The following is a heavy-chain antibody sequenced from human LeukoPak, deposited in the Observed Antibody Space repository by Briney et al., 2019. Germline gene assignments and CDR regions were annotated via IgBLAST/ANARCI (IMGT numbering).Heavy chain of an antibody. D-gene: IGHD2-15*01. Sequence: SVTVSCKACAGTFSSYAISWVGQARGQGLEWMGGIIPMFGTANYAQKFQGRVTITADKSTSTAYMELSSLRSEDTAVYYCAGGIVVVVAATPREDYYYGTDVWGRGTTVTVSS. V-gene: IGHV1-69*06. CDR3: AGGIVVVVAATPREDYYYGTDV. CDR2: IIPMFGTA. J-gene: IGHJ6*04. CDR1: AGTFSSYA.